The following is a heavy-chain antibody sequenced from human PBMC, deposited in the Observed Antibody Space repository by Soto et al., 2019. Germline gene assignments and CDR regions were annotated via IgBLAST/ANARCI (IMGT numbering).Heavy chain of an antibody. CDR3: ARDGLGIVVVPASFDP. CDR1: GYTFTSYD. CDR2: ISANNGNT. Sequence: ASVKVSCKASGYTFTSYDINWVRQATGQGLEWMGWISANNGNTNYAQKLQGRVTMTTDTSTSTAYMELRSLRSDDTAVYYCARDGLGIVVVPASFDPWGQGTLVTVSS. D-gene: IGHD2-2*01. J-gene: IGHJ5*02. V-gene: IGHV1-18*01.